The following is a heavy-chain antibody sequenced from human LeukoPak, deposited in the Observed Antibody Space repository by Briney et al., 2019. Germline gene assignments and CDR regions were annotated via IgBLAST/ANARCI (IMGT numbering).Heavy chain of an antibody. J-gene: IGHJ4*02. CDR1: GFPFDDFG. CDR2: INWNGGST. CDR3: ARDGGSYSDY. Sequence: GSLKLSCATSGFPFDDFGMSWVRQASGKGLGWVSGINWNGGSTGYADSVKGRFTISRDNAKNSLYLQMNSLRAEDTASYYCARDGGSYSDYWGQGTLVTVSS. V-gene: IGHV3-20*04. D-gene: IGHD1-26*01.